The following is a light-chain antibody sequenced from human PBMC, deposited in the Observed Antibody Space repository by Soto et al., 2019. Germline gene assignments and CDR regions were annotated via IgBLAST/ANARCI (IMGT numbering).Light chain of an antibody. CDR3: QQYNNCPPIT. Sequence: EIVMTQSPATLSVSPGERATLSCRASQSVSSNLAWYQQKPGQAPRLLIYGASTRATGIPARFSGSGSGTEFTLTISSLQSEDFAVYYCQQYNNCPPITFGQGTRLDMK. CDR1: QSVSSN. CDR2: GAS. V-gene: IGKV3-15*01. J-gene: IGKJ5*01.